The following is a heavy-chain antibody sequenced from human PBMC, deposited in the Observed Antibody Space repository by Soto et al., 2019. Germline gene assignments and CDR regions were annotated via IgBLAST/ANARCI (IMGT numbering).Heavy chain of an antibody. D-gene: IGHD2-2*02. CDR3: ARYGCSSTSCYMELDYGMDV. V-gene: IGHV5-51*01. Sequence: PGESLKISCKVSGYSFTSYWIGWVRQMPGKGLEWMGIIYPGDSDTRYSPSFQGQVTISADKSISTAYLQWSSLKASDTAMYYCARYGCSSTSCYMELDYGMDVWGQGTRVTVSS. CDR1: GYSFTSYW. CDR2: IYPGDSDT. J-gene: IGHJ6*02.